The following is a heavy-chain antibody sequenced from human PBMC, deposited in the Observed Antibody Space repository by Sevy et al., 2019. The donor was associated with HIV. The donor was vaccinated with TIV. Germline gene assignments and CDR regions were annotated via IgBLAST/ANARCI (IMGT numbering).Heavy chain of an antibody. Sequence: GGSLRLSCAASGFTFSSYSMNWLRQAPGKGLEWVSYISSSSSTIYYADSVKGRFTISRDNAKNSLYLQMNSLRDEDTAVYYCARDLVQYYYGSGALSGMDVWGQWTTVTVSS. V-gene: IGHV3-48*02. CDR3: ARDLVQYYYGSGALSGMDV. J-gene: IGHJ6*02. CDR2: ISSSSSTI. D-gene: IGHD3-10*01. CDR1: GFTFSSYS.